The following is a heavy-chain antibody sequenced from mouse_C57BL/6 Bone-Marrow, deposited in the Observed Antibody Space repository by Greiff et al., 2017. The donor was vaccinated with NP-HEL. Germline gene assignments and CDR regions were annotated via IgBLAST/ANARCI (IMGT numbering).Heavy chain of an antibody. D-gene: IGHD1-1*01. CDR3: ARSHYGSRRGYFDY. CDR2: IDPSDSYT. CDR1: GYTFTSYW. V-gene: IGHV1-59*01. J-gene: IGHJ2*01. Sequence: VQLQQSGAELVRPGTSVKLSCKASGYTFTSYWMHWVKQRPGQGLEWIGVIDPSDSYTNYNQKFKGKATLTVDTSSSTAYMQLSSLTSEDSAVYYCARSHYGSRRGYFDYWGQGTTLTVSS.